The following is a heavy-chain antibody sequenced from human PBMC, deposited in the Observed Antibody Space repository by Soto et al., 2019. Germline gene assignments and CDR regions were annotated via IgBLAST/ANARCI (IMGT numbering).Heavy chain of an antibody. D-gene: IGHD2-15*01. CDR1: GFTFSSYA. CDR3: AKRNLVVRPPFDY. CDR2: ISGSGGGI. Sequence: EVQLLESGGGLVQPGGSRRLSCAASGFTFSSYAMSWVRQAPGKGLEWVSTISGSGGGIYYADSVKGRFTISRDNSKNTLDLQMNSLRAEDTAVYYCAKRNLVVRPPFDYWGQGTLVTVSS. V-gene: IGHV3-23*01. J-gene: IGHJ4*02.